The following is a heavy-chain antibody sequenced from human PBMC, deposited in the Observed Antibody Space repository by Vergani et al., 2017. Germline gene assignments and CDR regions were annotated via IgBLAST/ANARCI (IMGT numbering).Heavy chain of an antibody. J-gene: IGHJ4*02. CDR2: ISYDGSNK. CDR3: ARVGSDYDILTGLDY. D-gene: IGHD3-9*01. CDR1: GFTFSSYG. V-gene: IGHV3-30*03. Sequence: VQLVESGGGVVQPGRSLRLSCAASGFTFSSYGMHWVRQAPGKGLEWVAVISYDGSNKYYADSVKGRFTISRDNSKNTLYLQMNSLRAEDTAVYYCARVGSDYDILTGLDYWGQGTLVTVSS.